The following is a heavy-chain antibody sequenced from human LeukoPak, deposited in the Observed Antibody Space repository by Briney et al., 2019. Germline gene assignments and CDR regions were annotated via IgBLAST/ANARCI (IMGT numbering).Heavy chain of an antibody. J-gene: IGHJ4*02. CDR1: GYTFTNHG. CDR2: ISAYNGDT. V-gene: IGHV1-18*04. CDR3: ARDPSNSSGWRAWGDY. D-gene: IGHD6-25*01. Sequence: GASVKVSRKASGYTFTNHGINWVRQAPGQGLEWMGWISAYNGDTKYAQKFQGRVTMTTDTSTTTAYMELRSLRSDDTAVYYCARDPSNSSGWRAWGDYWGQGILVTVSS.